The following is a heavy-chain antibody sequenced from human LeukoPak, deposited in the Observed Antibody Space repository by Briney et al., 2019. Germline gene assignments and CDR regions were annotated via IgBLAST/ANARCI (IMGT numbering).Heavy chain of an antibody. D-gene: IGHD3-10*01. CDR3: ATDRGGSPFDY. V-gene: IGHV3-33*01. Sequence: GGSLRLSCAASGFIFSSYGMHWVRQAPGKGLEWVAVIWSNGNTKDYADSVKGRFTISRDNSKNTLYLQMNSLRAEDTAVYYCATDRGGSPFDYWGRGTLVTVSS. CDR1: GFIFSSYG. CDR2: IWSNGNTK. J-gene: IGHJ4*02.